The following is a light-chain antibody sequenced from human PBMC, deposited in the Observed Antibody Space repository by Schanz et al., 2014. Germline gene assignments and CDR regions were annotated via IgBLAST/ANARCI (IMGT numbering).Light chain of an antibody. Sequence: QSVLTQSPSASASLGASVKLTCTLSSGHHNYAIAWHQQQPEKGPRYLMRLHSDGSHIKGDGIPDRFSGSSSGAERYLTISSLQSEDEADYYCQTWGTAMVIFGGGTKLHRP. J-gene: IGLJ2*01. V-gene: IGLV4-69*01. CDR1: SGHHNYA. CDR3: QTWGTAMVI. CDR2: LHSDGSH.